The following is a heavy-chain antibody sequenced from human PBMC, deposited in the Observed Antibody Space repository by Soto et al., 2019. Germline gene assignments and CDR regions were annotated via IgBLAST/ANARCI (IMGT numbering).Heavy chain of an antibody. CDR3: AKDGSHIFDY. V-gene: IGHV3-30*18. J-gene: IGHJ4*02. CDR2: MSYDGSKE. Sequence: QVQLVESGGGVVQPGRSLRLSCAASGFTFSHYAMHWVRQAPGKGLQWVALMSYDGSKEYYADSVKGRFTISRDNSKNTPYLQMNSMRAEDTAVYYWAKDGSHIFDYWGQGTLVTVSS. D-gene: IGHD1-26*01. CDR1: GFTFSHYA.